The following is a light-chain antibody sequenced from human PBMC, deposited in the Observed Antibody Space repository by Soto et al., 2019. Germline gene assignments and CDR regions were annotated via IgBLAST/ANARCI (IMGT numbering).Light chain of an antibody. CDR2: DVS. CDR3: SSYTSSSTIYV. Sequence: QSALTQPASVSGSPGQSITISCTGTSSDGGGYNYVSWYQQHPGKAPKLMIYDVSNRPSGVSNRFSGSKSGNTASLTISGLQAEDEADYYCSSYTSSSTIYVFGTGTKVTVL. J-gene: IGLJ1*01. CDR1: SSDGGGYNY. V-gene: IGLV2-14*01.